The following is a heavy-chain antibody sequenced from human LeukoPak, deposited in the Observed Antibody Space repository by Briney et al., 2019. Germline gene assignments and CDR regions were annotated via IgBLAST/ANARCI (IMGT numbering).Heavy chain of an antibody. D-gene: IGHD2-15*01. CDR2: ISSSGSTI. Sequence: GGCLRLSCAASGFTFSSYEMNWGRQAPGKGLEWVSYISSSGSTIYYADSVKGRVTISRDNAKNSLYLQMNSLRAEDTAVYYCAREIQSGYCSGGSCSAFDYWGQGTLVTVSS. J-gene: IGHJ4*02. CDR3: AREIQSGYCSGGSCSAFDY. CDR1: GFTFSSYE. V-gene: IGHV3-48*03.